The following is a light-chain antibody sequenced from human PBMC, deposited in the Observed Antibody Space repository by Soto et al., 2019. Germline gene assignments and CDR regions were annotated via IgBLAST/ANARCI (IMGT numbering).Light chain of an antibody. Sequence: EIVLTQSPGTLSLSPGERATLSCRASQSVRISDLAWYPQKPGQAPRLLSYGASSRATGIPDRLSGSGSGTDFTLNISRLEPEDVAVYYCQQYGSSLFAFGPGTKGDIK. CDR3: QQYGSSLFA. CDR2: GAS. V-gene: IGKV3-20*01. J-gene: IGKJ3*01. CDR1: QSVRISD.